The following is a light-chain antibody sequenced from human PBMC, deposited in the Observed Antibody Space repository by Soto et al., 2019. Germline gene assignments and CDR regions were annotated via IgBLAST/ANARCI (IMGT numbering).Light chain of an antibody. V-gene: IGLV3-21*04. Sequence: SYELTQPPSVSVAPGKTASITCGGNNIGSQGVHWYQQKPGQAPVLVIYYDHDRPSGIPERFSGSNSGNTATLTISRVEAGDEADYYCQVWHSGSDQGVFGTGTKVTVL. J-gene: IGLJ1*01. CDR1: NIGSQG. CDR2: YDH. CDR3: QVWHSGSDQGV.